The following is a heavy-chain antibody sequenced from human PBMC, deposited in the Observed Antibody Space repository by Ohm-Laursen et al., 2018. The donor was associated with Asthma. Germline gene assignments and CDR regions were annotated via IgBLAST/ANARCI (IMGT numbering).Heavy chain of an antibody. D-gene: IGHD4-17*01. J-gene: IGHJ6*02. CDR3: AKATDDYEWPPYGMDV. V-gene: IGHV3-30-3*01. CDR2: GGSYYDGGLK. Sequence: SLRLSCTASGFTFRSYAMHWVRQAPGKGLEWVAVGGSYYDGGLKYYADSVNGRFTVSRDDSKNTLYLQMNSLRAEDTAVYYCAKATDDYEWPPYGMDVWGQGTTVTVSS. CDR1: GFTFRSYA.